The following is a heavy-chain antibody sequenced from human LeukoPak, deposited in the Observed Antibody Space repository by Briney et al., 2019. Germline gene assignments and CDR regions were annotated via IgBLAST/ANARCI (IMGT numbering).Heavy chain of an antibody. CDR1: GFTFTSYS. Sequence: GGSLRLSCAASGFTFTSYSMNWVRQAPGKGLEWVSSISSSSNYIYYADSVKGRFTISRDNAKNSLYLQMNSLRAEDTAVYYCARDSEVVPASRGYYGMDVWGQGTTVTVSS. V-gene: IGHV3-21*01. CDR3: ARDSEVVPASRGYYGMDV. D-gene: IGHD2-2*01. CDR2: ISSSSNYI. J-gene: IGHJ6*02.